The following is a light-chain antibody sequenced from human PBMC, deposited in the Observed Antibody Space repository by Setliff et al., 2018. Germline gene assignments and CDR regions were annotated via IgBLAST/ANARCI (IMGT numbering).Light chain of an antibody. Sequence: QSALTQPASMSGSPGQSITISCTGTSSDIGAYTYVSWYQQHPGKAPKLLISNVSNRPSGVSHRFSGSKSGNTASLTISWLQAEDEADYYCSSYAGSNIWGYVFGTGTKV. CDR2: NVS. CDR1: SSDIGAYTY. J-gene: IGLJ1*01. V-gene: IGLV2-14*03. CDR3: SSYAGSNIWGYV.